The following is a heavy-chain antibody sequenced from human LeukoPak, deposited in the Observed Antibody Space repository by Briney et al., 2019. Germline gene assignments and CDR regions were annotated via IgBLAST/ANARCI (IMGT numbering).Heavy chain of an antibody. Sequence: GGSLRLTCAASGFTFSSYNMNWVRQAPGKGPEWVSSITSSSSYIYYADSVKGRFTISRDNAKNSLYLQMDSLRVEDTAVYYCARDPYSGSYGPYYYYYMDVWGEGTTVTISS. D-gene: IGHD1-26*01. V-gene: IGHV3-21*06. CDR3: ARDPYSGSYGPYYYYYMDV. CDR2: ITSSSSYI. J-gene: IGHJ6*03. CDR1: GFTFSSYN.